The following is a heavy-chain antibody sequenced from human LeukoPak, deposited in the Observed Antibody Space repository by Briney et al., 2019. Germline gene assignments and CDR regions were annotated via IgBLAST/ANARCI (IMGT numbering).Heavy chain of an antibody. J-gene: IGHJ4*02. CDR1: GFTFSSYA. Sequence: PGGSLRLSCAASGFTFSSYAMHWVRQAPGKGLEWVSVIRYNGSNKYYADSVKGRFTISRDNSKNTLYLQMNSLRAEDTAVYYCAKEDPYALGGQGTLVTVSS. CDR2: IRYNGSNK. CDR3: AKEDPYAL. V-gene: IGHV3-30*02. D-gene: IGHD1-1*01.